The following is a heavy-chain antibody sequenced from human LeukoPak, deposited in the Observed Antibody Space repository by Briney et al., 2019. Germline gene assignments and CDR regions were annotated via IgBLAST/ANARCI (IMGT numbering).Heavy chain of an antibody. CDR2: INSDGSST. J-gene: IGHJ5*02. V-gene: IGHV3-74*01. CDR1: GFTFSSYW. CDR3: ARERLVLCNWFDP. D-gene: IGHD6-19*01. Sequence: GGSLRLSCAASGFTFSSYWMHWVRQAPGKWLVWVSRINSDGSSTSYADSVKGRFTISRDNAKNTLYLQMNSLRAEDTAVYYCARERLVLCNWFDPWGQGTLVTVSS.